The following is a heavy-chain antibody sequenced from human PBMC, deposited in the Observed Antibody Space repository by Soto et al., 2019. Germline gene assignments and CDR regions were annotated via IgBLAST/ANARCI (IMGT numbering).Heavy chain of an antibody. CDR3: APTRYDYGDDAVGY. D-gene: IGHD4-17*01. J-gene: IGHJ4*01. CDR1: GFTFNKYA. Sequence: EVQLLEYGGGLGQRGESLRLSCVASGFTFNKYAMNWVRQAPGKGLEWVSSISGSSSTTYSADSVKGRITISRDNSKNTVYLHMNTLSTEDTAVYYCAPTRYDYGDDAVGYWGQGTLVTVSS. V-gene: IGHV3-23*01. CDR2: ISGSSSTT.